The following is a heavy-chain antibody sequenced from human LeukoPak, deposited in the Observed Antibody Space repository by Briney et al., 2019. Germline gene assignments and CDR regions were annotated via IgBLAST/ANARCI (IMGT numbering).Heavy chain of an antibody. CDR2: ISAYNGNT. CDR3: ARGRLGYCSSTSCYSLPHYAFDI. D-gene: IGHD2-2*01. V-gene: IGHV1-18*01. CDR1: GYTFTSYG. J-gene: IGHJ3*02. Sequence: ASVKVSCKASGYTFTSYGISWVRQAPGQGLEWMGWISAYNGNTNHAQKLQGRVTMTTDTSTSTAYMELRSLRSDDTAVYYCARGRLGYCSSTSCYSLPHYAFDIWGQGTMVTVSS.